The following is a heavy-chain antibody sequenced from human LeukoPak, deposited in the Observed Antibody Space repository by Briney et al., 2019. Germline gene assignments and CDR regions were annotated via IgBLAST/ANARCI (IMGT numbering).Heavy chain of an antibody. J-gene: IGHJ4*02. D-gene: IGHD4-17*01. V-gene: IGHV4-39*01. CDR2: IYCSGST. CDR3: ASLNDYGDYG. CDR1: GGSISSSSYY. Sequence: SETLSLTCTVSGGSISSSSYYWGWIRQPPGKGLEWIGSIYCSGSTYYNPSLKSRVTISVDTSKNQFSLKLSSVTAADTAVYYCASLNDYGDYGWGQGTLVTVSS.